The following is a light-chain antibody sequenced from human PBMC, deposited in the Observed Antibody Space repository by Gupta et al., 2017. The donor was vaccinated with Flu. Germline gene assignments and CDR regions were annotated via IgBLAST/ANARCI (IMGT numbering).Light chain of an antibody. J-gene: IGLJ1*01. Sequence: SSELTQDTAVSVALGQTVRIPCQGDSLRSYYASWYQQKPGQAPVLVIYGKNNRPSGIPDRFSGSSSGNTASLTITGAQAEDEADYYCNSRDSSGNHYVFGTGTKVTVL. CDR3: NSRDSSGNHYV. CDR1: SLRSYY. CDR2: GKN. V-gene: IGLV3-19*01.